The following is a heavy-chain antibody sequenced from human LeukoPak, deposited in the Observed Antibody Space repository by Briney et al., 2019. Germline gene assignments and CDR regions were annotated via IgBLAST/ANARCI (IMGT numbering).Heavy chain of an antibody. CDR3: ARDEMTTVVTPADNWFDP. J-gene: IGHJ5*02. CDR2: ISAYNGNT. CDR1: GYTFTSYG. V-gene: IGHV1-18*01. D-gene: IGHD4-23*01. Sequence: ASVTVSCTASGYTFTSYGISRVRQAPGQGLEWMGWISAYNGNTNYAQKLQGRVTMTTDTSTSTAYMELRSLRSDDTAVYYCARDEMTTVVTPADNWFDPWGQGTLVTVSS.